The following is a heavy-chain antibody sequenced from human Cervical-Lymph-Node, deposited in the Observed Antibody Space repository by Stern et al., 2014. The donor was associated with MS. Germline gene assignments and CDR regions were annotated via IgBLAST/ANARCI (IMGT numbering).Heavy chain of an antibody. Sequence: QVQLVQSGAEVKKPGSSVKVSCKASGGTFSTFPINWGRQAPGQGLEWMGGIIPVFGTANYAQKFQGRVTITADESTSTAYMELSSLRSEDTAVYYCAGPATVTVGAMDVWGQGTKVTVSS. D-gene: IGHD4-17*01. J-gene: IGHJ6*02. CDR1: GGTFSTFP. CDR2: IIPVFGTA. V-gene: IGHV1-69*01. CDR3: AGPATVTVGAMDV.